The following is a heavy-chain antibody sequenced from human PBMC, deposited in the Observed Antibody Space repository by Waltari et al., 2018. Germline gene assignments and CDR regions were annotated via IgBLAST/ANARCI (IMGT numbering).Heavy chain of an antibody. CDR1: GFTFGHYW. V-gene: IGHV3-74*03. D-gene: IGHD3-10*01. J-gene: IGHJ4*02. CDR2: ININGTTV. Sequence: EVHLVESGGGLVRPGGSLRLSCAVSGFTFGHYWMDWVRQSPGKGLMWVSRININGTTVTYADSVKGRFTISRDNAKSTLYLEMQGLRADDTAIYYCARSTRGSFDFWGQGALVTVSS. CDR3: ARSTRGSFDF.